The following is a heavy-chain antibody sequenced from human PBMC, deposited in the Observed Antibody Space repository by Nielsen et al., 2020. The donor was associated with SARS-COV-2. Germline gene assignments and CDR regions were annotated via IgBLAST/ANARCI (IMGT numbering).Heavy chain of an antibody. Sequence: KISCKASGGTFSSYAISWVRQAPGQGLEWMGGIIPIFGTANYAQKFQGRVTITADESTSTAYMELSSLRSEDTAVYYCARTPYSSSGRYDYWGQGTLVTVSS. V-gene: IGHV1-69*01. J-gene: IGHJ4*02. D-gene: IGHD6-6*01. CDR1: GGTFSSYA. CDR2: IIPIFGTA. CDR3: ARTPYSSSGRYDY.